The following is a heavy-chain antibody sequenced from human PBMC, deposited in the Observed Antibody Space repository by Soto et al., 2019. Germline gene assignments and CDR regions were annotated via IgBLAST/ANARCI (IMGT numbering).Heavy chain of an antibody. Sequence: QVQLVQSGAEVKKPGSSVKVSCKASGGTFSSYPISWVRQAPGQGLEWMGRIIPILDITDYAQRFQGRVTITADKPTSTAYIELRSLSSDDTAVYYCARPTTTGTTSGYYFDYWGQGALVTVSS. CDR2: IIPILDIT. D-gene: IGHD1-7*01. CDR1: GGTFSSYP. CDR3: ARPTTTGTTSGYYFDY. J-gene: IGHJ4*02. V-gene: IGHV1-69*02.